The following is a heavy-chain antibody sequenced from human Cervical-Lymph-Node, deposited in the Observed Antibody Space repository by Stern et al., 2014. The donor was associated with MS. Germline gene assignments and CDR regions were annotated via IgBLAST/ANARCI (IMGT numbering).Heavy chain of an antibody. J-gene: IGHJ4*02. D-gene: IGHD2-15*01. CDR1: GFAFSSYA. V-gene: IGHV3-23*04. CDR2: ISGSGGST. CDR3: AKGRIAQCSSSSCLFFDY. Sequence: EVQLVESGGALVQPGGSLRISCAASGFAFSSYAMSWVRQAPGKGLEWVSVISGSGGSTFYADPVKGRFTISRDNSKNTLSLQMNRLRAEDTAVYYCAKGRIAQCSSSSCLFFDYWGQGTPVTVSS.